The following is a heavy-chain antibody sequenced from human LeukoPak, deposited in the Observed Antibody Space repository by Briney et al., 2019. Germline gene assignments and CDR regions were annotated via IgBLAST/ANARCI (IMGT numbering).Heavy chain of an antibody. CDR3: AREGLGIYYYDSSGHRNLGY. CDR1: GGTFSSYA. D-gene: IGHD3-22*01. V-gene: IGHV1-69*05. Sequence: ASVKVSCKASGGTFSSYAISWVRQAPGQGLEWMGGIIPIFGTANYAQKFQGRVTITTDESTSTAYMELSSLRSEDTAVYYCAREGLGIYYYDSSGHRNLGYWGQGTLVTVSS. CDR2: IIPIFGTA. J-gene: IGHJ4*02.